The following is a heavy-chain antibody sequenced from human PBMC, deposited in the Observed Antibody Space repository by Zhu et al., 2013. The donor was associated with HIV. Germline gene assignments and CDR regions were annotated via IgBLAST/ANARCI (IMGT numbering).Heavy chain of an antibody. CDR2: INPNSGGT. D-gene: IGHD6-6*01. CDR3: ARGIRIEYSRTRGSFDP. CDR1: GYSFTGYY. V-gene: IGHV1-2*02. J-gene: IGHJ5*02. Sequence: QVQLVQSGAEVKKPGASVKVSCKASGYSFTGYYMHWVRQAPGQGLEWMGWINPNSGGTNYAEKFQGRVTMTRDMSISTAYMELSRLKSEDTAVYYCARGIRIEYSRTRGSFDPWAREPWSPSPQ.